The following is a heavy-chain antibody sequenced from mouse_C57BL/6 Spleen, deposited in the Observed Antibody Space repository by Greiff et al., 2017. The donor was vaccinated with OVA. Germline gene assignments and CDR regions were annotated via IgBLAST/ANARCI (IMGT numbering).Heavy chain of an antibody. Sequence: QVHVKQPGAELVKPGASVKMSCKASGYTFTSYWITWVKQRPGQGLEWIGDIYPGSGSTNYNEKFKSKATLTVDTSSSTAYMQLSSLTSEDSAVYYCARKTTTVVANWYFDVWGTGTTVTVSS. CDR2: IYPGSGST. CDR3: ARKTTTVVANWYFDV. V-gene: IGHV1-55*01. CDR1: GYTFTSYW. D-gene: IGHD1-1*01. J-gene: IGHJ1*03.